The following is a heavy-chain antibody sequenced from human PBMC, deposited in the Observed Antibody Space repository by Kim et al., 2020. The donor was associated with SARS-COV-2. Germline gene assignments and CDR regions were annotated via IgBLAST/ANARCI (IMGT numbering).Heavy chain of an antibody. CDR2: IYTGGST. CDR1: GFTVTSYY. D-gene: IGHD5-18*01. Sequence: GGSLRLSCAASGFTVTSYYMSWVRQAPGKGLEWVAVIYTGGSTYYADSVKGRFTISRDNYKNTVYLQINSLSAEDTAVNYCARDPVDTEGYGMDVWGKGTTVSLSS. V-gene: IGHV3-66*01. CDR3: ARDPVDTEGYGMDV. J-gene: IGHJ6*04.